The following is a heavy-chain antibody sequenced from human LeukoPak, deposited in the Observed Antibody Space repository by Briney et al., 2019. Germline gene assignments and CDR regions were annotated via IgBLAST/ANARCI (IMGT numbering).Heavy chain of an antibody. D-gene: IGHD1-26*01. Sequence: SETLSLTCTVSGESISSNHCCWGWIRQPPGKGLEWIGSFYYSGSAYYNPSLKSRVTMSVDTSKNQFSLKLSSVTAADTAVYYCARLYTYSDYWGQGTLVTVSS. CDR1: GESISSNHCC. J-gene: IGHJ4*02. CDR2: FYYSGSA. CDR3: ARLYTYSDY. V-gene: IGHV4-39*01.